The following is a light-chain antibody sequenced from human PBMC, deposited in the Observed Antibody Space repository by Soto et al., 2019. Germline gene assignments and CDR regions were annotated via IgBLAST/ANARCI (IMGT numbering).Light chain of an antibody. CDR3: HQRQSWPRT. Sequence: EIVITQSPATLSVSPGERATLSCRASQAVNTRLAWYQHKPGQAPRLLIYLTSNRATGIPARFSGSGSGTDFTLTISSLEPEDSAVYYCHQRQSWPRTFGQGTKVDIK. V-gene: IGKV3-11*01. CDR1: QAVNTR. J-gene: IGKJ1*01. CDR2: LTS.